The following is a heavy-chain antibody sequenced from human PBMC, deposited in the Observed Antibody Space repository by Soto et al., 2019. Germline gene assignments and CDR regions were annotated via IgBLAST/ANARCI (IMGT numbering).Heavy chain of an antibody. D-gene: IGHD2-21*01. CDR2: IWYDGSVK. V-gene: IGHV3-33*01. Sequence: QVQLVESGGGVVQPGRSLRLSCAASGFTFGTYAMHWVRQAPGKGLEWVAGIWYDGSVKNYADSVKGRFSISRDNSQNTVYLQMNTVRAEDTAVYYCARADCGGQCPCDYWGQGTLVTVSS. J-gene: IGHJ4*02. CDR3: ARADCGGQCPCDY. CDR1: GFTFGTYA.